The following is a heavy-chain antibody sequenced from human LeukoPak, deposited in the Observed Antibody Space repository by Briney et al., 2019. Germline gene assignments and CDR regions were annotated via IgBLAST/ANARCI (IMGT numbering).Heavy chain of an antibody. CDR3: ARGRVYYYDSSGYYYYDAFDI. CDR1: GYTFTSYD. J-gene: IGHJ3*02. CDR2: MNPNSGNT. Sequence: ASVKVSCKASGYTFTSYDINWVRQATGQGLEWMGWMNPNSGNTGYAQKFQGRVTMTRNTSISTAYMELSSLRSEDTAVYYCARGRVYYYDSSGYYYYDAFDIWGQGTIVTVSS. V-gene: IGHV1-8*01. D-gene: IGHD3-22*01.